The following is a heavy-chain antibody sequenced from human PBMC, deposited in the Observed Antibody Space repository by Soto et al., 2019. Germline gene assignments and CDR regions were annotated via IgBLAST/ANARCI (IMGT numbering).Heavy chain of an antibody. CDR3: ATQIGLHGVSRYFGS. J-gene: IGHJ4*02. CDR1: GYSFNNYW. V-gene: IGHV5-51*01. D-gene: IGHD4-17*01. Sequence: PGEPVKISFKGSGYSFNNYWIAWVRQMPGKGLEWMGIIFPGDSDSVYSPSFQGQVTISVDKSISTAYLQWSGLKASDTAMYYCATQIGLHGVSRYFGSWGQVTLVTVSS. CDR2: IFPGDSDS.